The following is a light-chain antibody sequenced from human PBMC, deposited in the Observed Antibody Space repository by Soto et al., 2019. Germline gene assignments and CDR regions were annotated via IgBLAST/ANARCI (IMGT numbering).Light chain of an antibody. CDR1: QSVSSSY. CDR3: QQYGSSPLFT. V-gene: IGKV3-20*01. J-gene: IGKJ3*01. CDR2: GAS. Sequence: EIVLTQSPGTLSLSPGERATLSCRASQSVSSSYLAWYQQKPGQAPRLLIYGASSSSTSIPDRFSGSGSGTDFTLTISRLQPKDFAVYYCQQYGSSPLFTFGLGTTVDIK.